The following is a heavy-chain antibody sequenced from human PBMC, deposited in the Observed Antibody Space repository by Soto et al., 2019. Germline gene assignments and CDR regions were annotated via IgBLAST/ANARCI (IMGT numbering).Heavy chain of an antibody. CDR3: AKDPSLIVNSWSYFDY. Sequence: GGSLRLSCAASGFTFNDYSMHWVRQAPGKGLEWVSGISWNSGTKGYADSVKGRFTISRDNAQNSLYLQMNSLRPEDTALYFCAKDPSLIVNSWSYFDYWGQGTLVTVSS. D-gene: IGHD6-13*01. CDR2: ISWNSGTK. V-gene: IGHV3-9*01. CDR1: GFTFNDYS. J-gene: IGHJ4*02.